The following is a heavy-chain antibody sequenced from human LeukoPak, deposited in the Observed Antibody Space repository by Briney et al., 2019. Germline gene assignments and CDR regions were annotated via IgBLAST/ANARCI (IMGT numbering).Heavy chain of an antibody. Sequence: ASVKVSCKASGYTFTGYYMHWVRQAPGQGLEWMGWINPNSGGTNYAQKFQGRVTITRNTSISTAYMELSSLRSEDTAVYYCARINWNYGGFDCWGQGALVTVSS. CDR1: GYTFTGYY. CDR2: INPNSGGT. D-gene: IGHD1-7*01. CDR3: ARINWNYGGFDC. V-gene: IGHV1-2*02. J-gene: IGHJ4*02.